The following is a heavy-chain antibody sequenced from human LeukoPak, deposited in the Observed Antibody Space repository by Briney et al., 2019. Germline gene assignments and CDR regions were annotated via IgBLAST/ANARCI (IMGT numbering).Heavy chain of an antibody. CDR3: ARPTNVDIVYFDY. D-gene: IGHD5-12*01. V-gene: IGHV3-30-3*01. J-gene: IGHJ4*02. Sequence: QSGGSLRLSCAASGFTFSSYAMHWVRQAPGKGLEWVAVISYDGSNKYYADSVKDRFTISRDNSKNTLYLQMNSLRAEDTAVYYCARPTNVDIVYFDYWGQGTLVTVSS. CDR1: GFTFSSYA. CDR2: ISYDGSNK.